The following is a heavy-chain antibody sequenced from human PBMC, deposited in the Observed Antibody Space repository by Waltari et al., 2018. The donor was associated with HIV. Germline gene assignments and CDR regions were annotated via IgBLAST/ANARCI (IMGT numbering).Heavy chain of an antibody. D-gene: IGHD3-22*01. Sequence: LVQSGAEVKKPGASVKVSCKASGYTFTSYGISWVRQAPGQGLEWMGWISAYNGNINYAQNLQGRVTMTTDTSTSTAYMELRNLRSDDTAVYYCARDYYYDSSGYYSYFDSWGQGTLVTVSS. CDR1: GYTFTSYG. CDR3: ARDYYYDSSGYYSYFDS. J-gene: IGHJ4*02. CDR2: ISAYNGNI. V-gene: IGHV1-18*01.